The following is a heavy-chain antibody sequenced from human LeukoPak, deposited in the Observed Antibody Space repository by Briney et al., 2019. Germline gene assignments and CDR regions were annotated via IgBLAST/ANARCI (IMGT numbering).Heavy chain of an antibody. D-gene: IGHD3-16*02. CDR1: GFTFSIYW. V-gene: IGHV3-7*01. J-gene: IGHJ3*01. Sequence: GGSPRLSCAASGFTFSIYWMTWVRQAPGKGLEWVANMKGDGSEKHYEDSVKGRFTISRDNAKNSLYLQMNSLRAEDTAVYYCARPRYTAAYDLWGQGTMVTVSS. CDR2: MKGDGSEK. CDR3: ARPRYTAAYDL.